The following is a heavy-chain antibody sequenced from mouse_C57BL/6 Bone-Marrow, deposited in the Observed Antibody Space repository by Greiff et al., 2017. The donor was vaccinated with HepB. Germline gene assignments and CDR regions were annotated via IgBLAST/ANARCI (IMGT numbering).Heavy chain of an antibody. CDR1: GYTFTSYW. Sequence: VQLQQPGAELVKPGASVKLSCKASGYTFTSYWMPWVKQRPGQGLEWIGMIHPNSGSTNYNEKLKSKATLTVDKSSSTAYMQLSSLTSEDSAVYYCARVGWLLRYFDVWGTGTTVTVSS. D-gene: IGHD2-3*01. CDR2: IHPNSGST. V-gene: IGHV1-64*01. J-gene: IGHJ1*03. CDR3: ARVGWLLRYFDV.